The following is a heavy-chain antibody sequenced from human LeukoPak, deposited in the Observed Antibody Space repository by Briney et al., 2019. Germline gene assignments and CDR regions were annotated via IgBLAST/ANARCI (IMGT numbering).Heavy chain of an antibody. V-gene: IGHV1-69*13. J-gene: IGHJ4*02. D-gene: IGHD4-17*01. CDR3: ARLGDYGDYYFDY. CDR2: IIPIFGTA. CDR1: GGTFSSYA. Sequence: SVKVSCKASGGTFSSYAISWVRQAPGQGLEWMGRIIPIFGTANYAQKFQGRVTITADESTSTAYMELSSLRSEDTAVYYCARLGDYGDYYFDYWGQGTLVTVSP.